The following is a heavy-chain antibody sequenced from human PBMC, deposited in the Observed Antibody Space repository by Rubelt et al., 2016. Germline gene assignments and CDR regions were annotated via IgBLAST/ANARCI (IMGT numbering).Heavy chain of an antibody. J-gene: IGHJ4*02. CDR2: IRSDGSNK. Sequence: AASGFTFSNYGMHVVRQAPGKGVEWESFIRSDGSNKFYEDSVKGRFTISRDNSKNKLYLQMNSLRAEATAVYYCAKEESSTGVTYWGQGTLVTVSS. CDR1: GFTFSNYG. CDR3: AKEESSTGVTY. D-gene: IGHD1-1*01. V-gene: IGHV3-30*02.